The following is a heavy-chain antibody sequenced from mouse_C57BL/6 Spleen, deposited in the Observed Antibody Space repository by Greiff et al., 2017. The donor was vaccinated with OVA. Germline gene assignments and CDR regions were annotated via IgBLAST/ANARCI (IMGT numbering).Heavy chain of an antibody. D-gene: IGHD1-2*01. CDR1: GFTFSDYG. CDR3: ATSLLPYYFDY. Sequence: DVKLVESGGGLVKPGGSLKLSCAASGFTFSDYGMHWVRQAPEKGLEWVAYISSGSSTIYYADTVKGRFTISRDNAKNTLFLQMTSLRSEDTAMYYCATSLLPYYFDYWGQGTTLTVSS. CDR2: ISSGSSTI. V-gene: IGHV5-17*01. J-gene: IGHJ2*01.